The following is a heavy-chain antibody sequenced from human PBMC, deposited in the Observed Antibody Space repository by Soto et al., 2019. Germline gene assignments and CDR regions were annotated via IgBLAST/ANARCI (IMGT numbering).Heavy chain of an antibody. CDR3: ARERRWGTLSNRWFDP. CDR2: MNPNSGNT. D-gene: IGHD7-27*01. J-gene: IGHJ5*02. CDR1: GYTFTSYD. V-gene: IGHV1-8*01. Sequence: QVQLVQSGAEVKKPGASVKVSCKASGYTFTSYDINWVRQATGQGLEWMVWMNPNSGNTGYAQKFQGRVTMTRNTSISTAYMELSSLRSEDTAVYYCARERRWGTLSNRWFDPWGQGTLVTVSS.